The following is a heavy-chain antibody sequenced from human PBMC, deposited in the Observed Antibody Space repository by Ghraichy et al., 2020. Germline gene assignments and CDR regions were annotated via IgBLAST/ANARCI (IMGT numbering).Heavy chain of an antibody. CDR2: IYYSGST. CDR3: ARATDYYDSSGYPDY. D-gene: IGHD3-22*01. Sequence: LSLTCTVSGGSISSGGYYWSWIRQHPGKGLEWIGYIYYSGSTYYNPSLKSRVTISVDTSKNQFSLKLSSVTAADTAVYYCARATDYYDSSGYPDYWGQGTLVTVSS. CDR1: GGSISSGGYY. J-gene: IGHJ4*02. V-gene: IGHV4-31*03.